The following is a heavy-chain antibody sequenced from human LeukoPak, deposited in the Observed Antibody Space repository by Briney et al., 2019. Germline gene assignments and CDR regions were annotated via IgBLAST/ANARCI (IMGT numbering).Heavy chain of an antibody. CDR3: ARGGTIYDRHMDV. D-gene: IGHD3-3*01. CDR1: GYTFTSYA. J-gene: IGHJ6*03. V-gene: IGHV1-3*04. CDR2: INTGNGNT. Sequence: GASVKVSCKASGYTFTSYAMHWVRQAPGQRLEWMGWINTGNGNTKSSQKFQDRVTITRDTSTSTAYMELRSLRSDDTAVYYCARGGTIYDRHMDVWGKGTTVTVSS.